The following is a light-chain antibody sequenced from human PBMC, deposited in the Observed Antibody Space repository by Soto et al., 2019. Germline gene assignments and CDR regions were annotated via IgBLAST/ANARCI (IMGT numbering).Light chain of an antibody. V-gene: IGLV2-11*01. CDR3: CSYVGSDSLV. CDR2: DVT. J-gene: IGLJ3*02. CDR1: SSDVGGNKY. Sequence: QAVVTQPRSVSGSPGQSVTISCTGTSSDVGGNKYVSWHQHHPGKAPKLLIYDVTKRPSGVPDRFSGSKSGNTASLTISGLQAEDEADYYCCSYVGSDSLVFGGGTKLTVL.